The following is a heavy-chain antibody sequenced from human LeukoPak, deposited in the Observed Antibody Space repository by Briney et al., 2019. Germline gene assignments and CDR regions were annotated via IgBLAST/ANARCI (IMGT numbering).Heavy chain of an antibody. CDR3: TTAAVDSSGYNDY. CDR1: GFTFSSYA. J-gene: IGHJ4*02. CDR2: ISGSGGST. V-gene: IGHV3-23*01. D-gene: IGHD3-22*01. Sequence: GGSLRLSCAASGFTFSSYAMSWVRQAPGKGLEWVSAISGSGGSTYYADSVKGRFTISRDNSKNTLYLQMNSLKTEDTAVYYCTTAAVDSSGYNDYWGQGTLVTVSS.